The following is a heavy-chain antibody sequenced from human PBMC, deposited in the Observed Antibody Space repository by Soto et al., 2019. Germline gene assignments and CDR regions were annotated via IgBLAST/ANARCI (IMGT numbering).Heavy chain of an antibody. Sequence: SETLSLTCAVSVGSISSGGYSCSWIRQPPGKGLEWIGYIYHSGSTYYNPSLKSRVTISVDRSKNQFSLKLSSVTAADTAVYYCARVGYCSGGSCHLFEYWGQATLVTVS. V-gene: IGHV4-30-2*01. J-gene: IGHJ4*02. CDR3: ARVGYCSGGSCHLFEY. CDR2: IYHSGST. CDR1: VGSISSGGYS. D-gene: IGHD2-15*01.